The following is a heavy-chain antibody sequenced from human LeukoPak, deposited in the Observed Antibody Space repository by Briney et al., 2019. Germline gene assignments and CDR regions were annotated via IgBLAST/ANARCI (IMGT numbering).Heavy chain of an antibody. CDR2: VDHTGST. CDR1: GGSISSSSYY. V-gene: IGHV4-61*03. D-gene: IGHD4-11*01. Sequence: SETLSVTCNVSGGSISSSSYYWGWIRQPPGKGLEWIGYVDHTGSTKFNPSLNGRVSISRDTSNNFFSLRLRSVTAADTAVYFCARGRVSSSTWYSTYYYFFYMDFWGKGTTVTVSS. J-gene: IGHJ6*03. CDR3: ARGRVSSSTWYSTYYYFFYMDF.